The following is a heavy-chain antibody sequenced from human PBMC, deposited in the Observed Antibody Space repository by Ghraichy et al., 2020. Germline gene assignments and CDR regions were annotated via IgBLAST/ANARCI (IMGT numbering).Heavy chain of an antibody. J-gene: IGHJ6*02. Sequence: GGSLRLSCAASGFTFSNYAMGWVHQAPGRGLEWVSSIGGFDDNTYYVDSVQGRFTISRDNSKNTLFLQMNGLRAEDTAVYFCANIWSGYSAYYYDMEVWGQGPTAPV. CDR2: IGGFDDNT. D-gene: IGHD3-3*01. CDR1: GFTFSNYA. V-gene: IGHV3-23*01. CDR3: ANIWSGYSAYYYDMEV.